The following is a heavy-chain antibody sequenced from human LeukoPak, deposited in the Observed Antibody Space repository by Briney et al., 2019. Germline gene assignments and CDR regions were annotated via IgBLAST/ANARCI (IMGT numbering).Heavy chain of an antibody. CDR1: GGSISSYY. Sequence: SETLSLTCTVSGGSISSYYWSWIRQPPRKGLEWIGYIYYSGSTNYNPSLKSRVTISVDTSKNQFSLKLSSVTAADTAVYYRARKYSSYFAPWGQGTLVTVSS. V-gene: IGHV4-59*08. D-gene: IGHD6-6*01. CDR2: IYYSGST. J-gene: IGHJ5*02. CDR3: ARKYSSYFAP.